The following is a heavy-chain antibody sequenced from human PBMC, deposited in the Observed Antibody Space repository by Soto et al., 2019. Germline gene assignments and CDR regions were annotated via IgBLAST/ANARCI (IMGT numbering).Heavy chain of an antibody. CDR3: ARVAIACPSSSCYNHYYYSLDV. V-gene: IGHV4-30-4*01. D-gene: IGHD2-2*02. Sequence: KTSETLSLTCTVSGGSISSDNFFWSWIRQPPGEGLEWIGYIYYRGSTYYNPSLESRLTLLVDTSKNQFSLKLRSVTAADTAVYYCARVAIACPSSSCYNHYYYSLDVWGQGTTVTVS. CDR1: GGSISSDNFF. J-gene: IGHJ6*02. CDR2: IYYRGST.